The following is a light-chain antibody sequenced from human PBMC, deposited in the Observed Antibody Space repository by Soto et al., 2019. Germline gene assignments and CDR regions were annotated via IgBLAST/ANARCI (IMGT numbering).Light chain of an antibody. CDR2: GPS. J-gene: IGKJ2*02. CDR1: QSVSAN. V-gene: IGKV3D-15*01. CDR3: QQYNNWPPGT. Sequence: EIVMTQSPATLSVSPGERATLSCRASQSVSANLAWYQQKPGQAPRLLIYGPSTRATGIPARFSGSGSGTECPLTISSLQSEDFAVYYCQQYNNWPPGTFGQGTKLEI.